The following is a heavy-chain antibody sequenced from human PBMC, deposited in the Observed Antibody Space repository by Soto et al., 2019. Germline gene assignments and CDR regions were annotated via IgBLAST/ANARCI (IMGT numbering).Heavy chain of an antibody. Sequence: SETLSLTCTVSGGSISSYYWSWIRQPPGKGLEWIGYIYYSGSTNYNPSLKSRVTISVDTSKNQFSLKLSSVTAADTAVYYCESRVSRSWYGFGFDPWGQGTLVTVSS. V-gene: IGHV4-59*08. D-gene: IGHD6-13*01. CDR3: ESRVSRSWYGFGFDP. CDR2: IYYSGST. J-gene: IGHJ5*02. CDR1: GGSISSYY.